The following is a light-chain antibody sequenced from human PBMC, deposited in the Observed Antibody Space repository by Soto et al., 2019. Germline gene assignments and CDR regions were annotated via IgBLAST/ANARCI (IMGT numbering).Light chain of an antibody. CDR2: YDD. V-gene: IGLV1-36*01. J-gene: IGLJ1*01. CDR3: AAWDDSLNGHV. CDR1: SSNIGNNA. Sequence: QSVLTQPPSVSEAPRQRVTISCSGSSSNIGNNAVNWYQQFPGKAPKLLIYYDDLLPSGVSDRFSGSKSGTSASLAISGLQSEDEADYYCAAWDDSLNGHVFGTGTKVTVL.